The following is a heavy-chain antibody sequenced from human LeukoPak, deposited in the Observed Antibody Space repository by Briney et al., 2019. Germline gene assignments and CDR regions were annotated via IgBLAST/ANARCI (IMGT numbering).Heavy chain of an antibody. V-gene: IGHV1-18*01. CDR2: ISAYNGNT. CDR3: ARSLIPYDSSGYYPFAY. D-gene: IGHD3-22*01. Sequence: GASVKVSCKASGYTFTSYGISWVRQAPGQGLEWMGWISAYNGNTNYAQKLQGRVTMTTDTSTSTAYMELSSLRSDDTAVYYCARSLIPYDSSGYYPFAYWGQGTLVTVSS. CDR1: GYTFTSYG. J-gene: IGHJ4*02.